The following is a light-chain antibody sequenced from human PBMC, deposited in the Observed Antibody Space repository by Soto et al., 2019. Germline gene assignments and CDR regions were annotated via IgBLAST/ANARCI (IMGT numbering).Light chain of an antibody. CDR2: GAS. CDR1: QSVSSSY. Sequence: EIVLTQSPGTLSLSPGERATLSCGASQSVSSSYLAWYQQKPGQAPRLLIYGASSRATGITDRFSGSGSGTDFTLTISRLEPEDFAVYYCHQYGSSPYTFGQGTKLEIK. J-gene: IGKJ2*01. CDR3: HQYGSSPYT. V-gene: IGKV3-20*01.